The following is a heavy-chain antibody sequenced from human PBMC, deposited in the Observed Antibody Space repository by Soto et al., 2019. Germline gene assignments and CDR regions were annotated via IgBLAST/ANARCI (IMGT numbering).Heavy chain of an antibody. CDR1: GFTFSSYS. CDR3: AKDQGSSWYEIDY. D-gene: IGHD6-13*01. V-gene: IGHV3-48*01. Sequence: GGSLRLSCAASGFTFSSYSMNWVRQAPGKGLEWVSYISSSSSTIYYADTVKGQFTISRDNAKNSLYLQMNSLRAEDTAVYYCAKDQGSSWYEIDYWGQGTLVTVSS. J-gene: IGHJ4*02. CDR2: ISSSSSTI.